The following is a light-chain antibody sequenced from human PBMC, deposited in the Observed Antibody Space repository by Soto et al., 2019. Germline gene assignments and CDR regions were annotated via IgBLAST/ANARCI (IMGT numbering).Light chain of an antibody. Sequence: QSALTQPASVSGSPGQSVTISCTGTSSDVGGYNYVSWYQQHPGKAPKLLIYDVSHRPSVVSNRFSGSKSGNTASLPISGLQAEDEADYYCSSYTSTNTLVIFGGGTKLTVL. J-gene: IGLJ2*01. CDR1: SSDVGGYNY. CDR3: SSYTSTNTLVI. CDR2: DVS. V-gene: IGLV2-14*03.